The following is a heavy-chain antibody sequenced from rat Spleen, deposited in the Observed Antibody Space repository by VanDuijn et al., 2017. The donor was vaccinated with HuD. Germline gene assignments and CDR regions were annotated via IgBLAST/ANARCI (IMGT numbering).Heavy chain of an antibody. V-gene: IGHV3-3*01. CDR2: INSAGST. J-gene: IGHJ4*01. CDR1: GYSITSSYR. D-gene: IGHD1-3*01. Sequence: EVQLQESGPGLVKPSQSLSLTCSVTGYSITSSYRWNWIRKFPGNKLEWMGYINSAGSTNYNPSLKSRISITRDTSKNQFFLQVNSVTTDDTATYYCAKTTVAYYYVLDTWGQGASVTVSS. CDR3: AKTTVAYYYVLDT.